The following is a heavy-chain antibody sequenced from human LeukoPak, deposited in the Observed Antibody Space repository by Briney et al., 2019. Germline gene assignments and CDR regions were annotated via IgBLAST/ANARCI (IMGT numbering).Heavy chain of an antibody. J-gene: IGHJ4*02. CDR2: INHSGST. CDR1: GGSFSGYY. V-gene: IGHV4-34*01. Sequence: SETLSLTCAVYGGSFSGYYWSWIRQPPGKGLEWIGEINHSGSTNYNPSLKSRVTISVDTSKNQFSLKLSSMTAADTAVYYCARVHYYDSSGYYYQFDYWGQGTLVTVSS. D-gene: IGHD3-22*01. CDR3: ARVHYYDSSGYYYQFDY.